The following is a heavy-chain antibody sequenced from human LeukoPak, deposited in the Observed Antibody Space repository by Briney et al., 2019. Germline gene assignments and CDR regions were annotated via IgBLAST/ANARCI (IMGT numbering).Heavy chain of an antibody. CDR1: GYTFTRYD. D-gene: IGHD3-3*01. CDR2: LNPNSGNT. V-gene: IGHV1-8*01. J-gene: IGHJ4*02. Sequence: ASVKVSCKASGYTFTRYDINWERQATGQGLEWMGWLNPNSGNTGYAQKFQGRVNMTRNTSISTAYMELSSLRSEDTAVYYCARGGSGDPYYFDYWGQGTLVTVSS. CDR3: ARGGSGDPYYFDY.